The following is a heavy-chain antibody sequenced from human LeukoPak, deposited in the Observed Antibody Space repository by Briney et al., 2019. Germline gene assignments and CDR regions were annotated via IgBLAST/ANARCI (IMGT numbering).Heavy chain of an antibody. CDR1: GGSISSYY. V-gene: IGHV4-4*07. CDR3: ARDRGGSYYRRIYYFDY. Sequence: PSETLSLTCTVPGGSISSYYWSWIRQPAGKGLEWIGRIYTSGSTNYNPSLKSRVTMSVDTSKNQFSLKLSSVTAADTAVYYCARDRGGSYYRRIYYFDYWGQGTLVTVSS. D-gene: IGHD1-26*01. CDR2: IYTSGST. J-gene: IGHJ4*02.